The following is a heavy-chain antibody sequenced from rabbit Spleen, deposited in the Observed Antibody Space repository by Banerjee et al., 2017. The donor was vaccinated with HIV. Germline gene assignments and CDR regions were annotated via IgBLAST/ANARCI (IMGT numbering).Heavy chain of an antibody. V-gene: IGHV1S45*01. CDR3: VREVAAKFNL. J-gene: IGHJ4*01. CDR1: GFSFSDGYV. Sequence: QEQLVESGGDLVKPGGSLTLTCTASGFSFSDGYVMCWVRQAPGKGLQWIACINTFTARGVYATWAKGRFTISRASRTTVTLQMTSLTAADTATYFCVREVAAKFNLWGQGTLVTVS. D-gene: IGHD4-1*01. CDR2: INTFTARG.